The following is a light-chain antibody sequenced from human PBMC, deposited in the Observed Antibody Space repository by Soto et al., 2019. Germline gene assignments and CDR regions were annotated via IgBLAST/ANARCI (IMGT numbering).Light chain of an antibody. Sequence: QSALTQPASVSGSPGQSITIPCTGTSSDVGNYNYVSRYQQHPGKAPKLMIYEVSNRPSGVPNRFSGSKSGNTASLTISGLQAEDEADYYCSSYTSSTDYVFGAGTKVTVL. CDR1: SSDVGNYNY. CDR2: EVS. J-gene: IGLJ1*01. V-gene: IGLV2-14*01. CDR3: SSYTSSTDYV.